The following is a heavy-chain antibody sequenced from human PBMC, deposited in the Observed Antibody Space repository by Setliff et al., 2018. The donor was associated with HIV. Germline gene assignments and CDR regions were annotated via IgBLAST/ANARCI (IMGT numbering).Heavy chain of an antibody. CDR2: IHTSGST. Sequence: PSETLSLTCTVSGGSISSGAYFWSWIRQPAGKGLEWIGHIHTSGSTNYNPSLKSRVTISVDTSKNQFSLKLTSVTAADTAVYYCARSDPGDSGSLEDWFDPWGQGTLVTVSS. CDR1: GGSISSGAYF. CDR3: ARSDPGDSGSLEDWFDP. D-gene: IGHD3-10*01. V-gene: IGHV4-61*09. J-gene: IGHJ5*02.